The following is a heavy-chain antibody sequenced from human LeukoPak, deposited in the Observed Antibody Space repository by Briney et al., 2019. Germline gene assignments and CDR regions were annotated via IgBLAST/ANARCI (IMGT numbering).Heavy chain of an antibody. CDR1: GYTFTSNG. CDR3: ARASIAAAGDIDY. V-gene: IGHV1-18*01. D-gene: IGHD6-13*01. CDR2: ISVYNGHT. J-gene: IGHJ4*02. Sequence: ASVKVSCKASGYTFTSNGISWVRQAPGQGLEWMGWISVYNGHTNSAQKFQGRVTMTRDMSTSTVYMELSSLRSEDTAVYYCARASIAAAGDIDYWGQGTLVTVSS.